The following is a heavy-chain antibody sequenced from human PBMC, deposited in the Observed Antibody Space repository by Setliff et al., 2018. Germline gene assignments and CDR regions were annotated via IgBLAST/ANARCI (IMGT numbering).Heavy chain of an antibody. CDR3: ARTGTYRYFDY. J-gene: IGHJ4*02. Sequence: SETLSVTCTVSGGSVRSHYWSWIRHSPGKGLEWIGFIFYSGDTKSNPSLKSRVTMSVDTSKNQFSLQLSSVTAADTAVYYCARTGTYRYFDYWGQGALVTVSS. CDR1: GGSVRSHY. CDR2: IFYSGDT. V-gene: IGHV4-59*02. D-gene: IGHD1-1*01.